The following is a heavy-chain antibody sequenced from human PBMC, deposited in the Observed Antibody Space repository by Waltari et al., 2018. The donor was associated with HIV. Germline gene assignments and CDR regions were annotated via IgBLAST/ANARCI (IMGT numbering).Heavy chain of an antibody. Sequence: QVQLHQWGAGLLNASETLSLTCAVYGGSFSGYRWTWIRQPPGKGLEWAGEITDGGSTNSNPSLKSRVTLSADTSKRQFSLNLTSVTAADTAIYYCAREEVVRGYRFGNVVPVREHYFQYWGQGTLVTVSS. CDR1: GGSFSGYR. V-gene: IGHV4-34*01. J-gene: IGHJ4*02. CDR3: AREEVVRGYRFGNVVPVREHYFQY. D-gene: IGHD5-12*01. CDR2: ITDGGST.